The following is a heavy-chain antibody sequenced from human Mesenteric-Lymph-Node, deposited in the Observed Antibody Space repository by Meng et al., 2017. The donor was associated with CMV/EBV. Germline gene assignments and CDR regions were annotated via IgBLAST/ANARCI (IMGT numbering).Heavy chain of an antibody. J-gene: IGHJ4*02. CDR3: ARGNHYDILTGYSFDY. Sequence: DGWSFSGYYWSWIRQPPGKGLEWIGEINHSGSTNYNPSLKSRVTISVDTSKNQFPLKLSSVTAADTAVYYCARGNHYDILTGYSFDYWGQGTLVTVSS. V-gene: IGHV4-34*01. CDR1: GWSFSGYY. D-gene: IGHD3-9*01. CDR2: INHSGST.